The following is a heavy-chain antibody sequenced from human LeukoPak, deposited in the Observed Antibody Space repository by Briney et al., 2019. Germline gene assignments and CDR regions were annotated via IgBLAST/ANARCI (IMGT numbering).Heavy chain of an antibody. V-gene: IGHV4-4*02. CDR1: GGSISSSNW. CDR3: ARDGVAAADQPLYYYYGMDV. CDR2: IYHSGST. J-gene: IGHJ6*02. Sequence: PSETLSLTCAVSGGSISSSNWWSWVRQPPGKGLEWIGEIYHSGSTNYNPSLKSRVTISVDKSKNQFSLKLSSVTAADTAVYYCARDGVAAADQPLYYYYGMDVWGQGTTVTVSS. D-gene: IGHD6-13*01.